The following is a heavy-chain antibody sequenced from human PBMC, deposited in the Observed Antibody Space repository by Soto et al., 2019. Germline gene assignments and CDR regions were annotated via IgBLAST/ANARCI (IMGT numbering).Heavy chain of an antibody. J-gene: IGHJ6*02. D-gene: IGHD1-1*01. Sequence: SETLSLTCTVSGGSISSSSYYWGWIRQPPGKGLEWIGEINHSGSTNYNPSLKSRVTISVDTSKNQFSLKLSSVTAADTAVYYCARRSWNEYYYYYGMDVWGQGTTVTVSS. CDR2: INHSGST. V-gene: IGHV4-39*07. CDR3: ARRSWNEYYYYYGMDV. CDR1: GGSISSSSYY.